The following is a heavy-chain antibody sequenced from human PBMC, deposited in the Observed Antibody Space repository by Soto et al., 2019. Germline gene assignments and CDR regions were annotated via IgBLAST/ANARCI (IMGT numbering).Heavy chain of an antibody. CDR3: GRGLKGIAVAGRANDAFDI. CDR1: GGSFSGYY. Sequence: QVQLQQWGAGLLKPSETLSLTCAVYGGSFSGYYWSWIRQPPGKGLEWIGEINHSGSTNYNPSLKSRVTISVDTSKNQFSLKLSSVTAADTAVYYCGRGLKGIAVAGRANDAFDIWGQGTMVTVSS. V-gene: IGHV4-34*01. CDR2: INHSGST. D-gene: IGHD6-19*01. J-gene: IGHJ3*02.